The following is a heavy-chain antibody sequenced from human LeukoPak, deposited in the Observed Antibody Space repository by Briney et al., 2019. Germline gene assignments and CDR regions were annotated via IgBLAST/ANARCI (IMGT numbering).Heavy chain of an antibody. J-gene: IGHJ4*02. D-gene: IGHD6-19*01. V-gene: IGHV3-43*01. Sequence: GGSLRLSCAASGFTFDDYTMRWVRQAPGKGLEWVSLISWDGGSTYYADSVKGRFTISRDNSKNSLYLQMNSLRTEDTALYYCAKGQGYSRGWYSDYWGQGTLVTVSS. CDR3: AKGQGYSRGWYSDY. CDR1: GFTFDDYT. CDR2: ISWDGGST.